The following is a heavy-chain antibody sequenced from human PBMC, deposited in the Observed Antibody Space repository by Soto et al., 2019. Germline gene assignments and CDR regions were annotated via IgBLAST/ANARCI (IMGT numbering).Heavy chain of an antibody. J-gene: IGHJ3*02. Sequence: GASVKVSCKASGYTFTIYAMHWVRQAPGQRLEWMGWINAGNGNTKYSQKFQGRVTITRDTSASTAYMELSSLRSEDTAVYYCAREAYGKLSAFDIWGQGTMVTVSS. CDR3: AREAYGKLSAFDI. D-gene: IGHD4-17*01. CDR1: GYTFTIYA. CDR2: INAGNGNT. V-gene: IGHV1-3*01.